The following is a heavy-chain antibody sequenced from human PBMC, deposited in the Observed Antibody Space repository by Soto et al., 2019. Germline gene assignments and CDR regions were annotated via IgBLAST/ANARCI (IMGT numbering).Heavy chain of an antibody. D-gene: IGHD5-18*01. J-gene: IGHJ4*02. CDR3: ARADTAMTTPFDY. CDR2: VDYSGTA. CDR1: GGSISNFY. V-gene: IGHV4-59*12. Sequence: QVQLQESGPGLVKPPETLSLTCTVSGGSISNFYWSWIRQPPGKGLEWIGYVDYSGTANYNPSLKSRVSMSVSTSKNQLSLKVTSVIAADTAMYYCARADTAMTTPFDYWGQGTLVTVSS.